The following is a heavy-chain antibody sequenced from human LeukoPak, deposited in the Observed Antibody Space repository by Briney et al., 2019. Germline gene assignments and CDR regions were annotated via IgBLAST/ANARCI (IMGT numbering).Heavy chain of an antibody. CDR3: ARNNEPDYWYYMDV. CDR1: GGTFSSYA. V-gene: IGHV1-69*01. CDR2: IIPIFGTA. D-gene: IGHD1-14*01. Sequence: SVKVSCKASGGTFSSYAISWVRQAPGQGLEWMGGIIPIFGTANYAQKFQGRVTITADESTSTAYMELSSLRSEDTAAYYCARNNEPDYWYYMDVWGKGTTVTVSS. J-gene: IGHJ6*03.